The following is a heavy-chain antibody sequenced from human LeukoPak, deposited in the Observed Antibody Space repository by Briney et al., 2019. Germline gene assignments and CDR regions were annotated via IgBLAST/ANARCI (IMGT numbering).Heavy chain of an antibody. CDR1: GYIFTSYG. CDR2: ISVYNGKT. V-gene: IGHV1-18*01. Sequence: ASVKVSCKASGYIFTSYGISWVRQAPGHGLEWMGWISVYNGKTNYAQELQGRVTMTTDTSTSTAYMELRSLRSADTAVYYCARVSKPKWVSTGVSYYFDYWGQGTLVTVSS. J-gene: IGHJ4*02. D-gene: IGHD5/OR15-5a*01. CDR3: ARVSKPKWVSTGVSYYFDY.